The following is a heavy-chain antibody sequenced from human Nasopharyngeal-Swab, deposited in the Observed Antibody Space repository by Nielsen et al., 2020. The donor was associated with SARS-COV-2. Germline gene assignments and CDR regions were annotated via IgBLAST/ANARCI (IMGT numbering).Heavy chain of an antibody. V-gene: IGHV4-59*01. CDR2: IYYSGST. Sequence: WIRQPPGKGLEWIGYIYYSGSTNYNPSLKSRVTISVDTSKNQFSLKLSSVTAADTAVYYCARGGLGVYDSSGYYYLTYWGQGTRVTVSS. CDR3: ARGGLGVYDSSGYYYLTY. D-gene: IGHD3-22*01. J-gene: IGHJ4*02.